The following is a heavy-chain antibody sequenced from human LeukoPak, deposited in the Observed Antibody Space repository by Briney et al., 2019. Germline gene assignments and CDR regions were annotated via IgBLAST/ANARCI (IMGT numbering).Heavy chain of an antibody. Sequence: SETLSLTCTVSGGSISCYYWNWIRQPPGKGLEWIGYIYYSGSTNYNPSLKSRVTISVDMSKNQFSLKLSSVTAADTAVYYCARENYDSSGYNNWFDPWGQGTLVTVSS. CDR3: ARENYDSSGYNNWFDP. V-gene: IGHV4-59*01. D-gene: IGHD3-22*01. CDR2: IYYSGST. CDR1: GGSISCYY. J-gene: IGHJ5*02.